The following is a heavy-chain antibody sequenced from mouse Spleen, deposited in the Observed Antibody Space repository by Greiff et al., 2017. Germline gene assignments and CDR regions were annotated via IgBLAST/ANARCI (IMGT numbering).Heavy chain of an antibody. J-gene: IGHJ3*01. CDR1: GFNIKDDY. V-gene: IGHV14-4*01. CDR2: IDPENGDT. CDR3: TTGRPFAY. Sequence: EVKLMESGAELVRPGASVKLSCTASGFNIKDDYMHWVKQRPEQGLEWIGWIDPENGDTEYASKFQGKATITADTSSNTAYLQLSSLTSEDTAVYYCTTGRPFAYWGQGTLVTVSA.